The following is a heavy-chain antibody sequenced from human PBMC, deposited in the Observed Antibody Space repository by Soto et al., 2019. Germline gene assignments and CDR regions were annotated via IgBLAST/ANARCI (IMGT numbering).Heavy chain of an antibody. J-gene: IGHJ5*01. CDR3: ATSPYCSSTSCYWFDS. CDR1: GGSISSYY. CDR2: IYYSGDT. D-gene: IGHD2-2*01. V-gene: IGHV4-59*01. Sequence: SETLSLTCTVSGGSISSYYWSWIRQPPGKGLEWIGYIYYSGDTNYNPSLKSRLTLSVDTSKNQFSLKLNSVTAADTAVYYCATSPYCSSTSCYWFDSWGQGTLVTVSS.